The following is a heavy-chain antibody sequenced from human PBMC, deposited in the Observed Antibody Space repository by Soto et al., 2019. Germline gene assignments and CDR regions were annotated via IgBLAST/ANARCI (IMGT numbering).Heavy chain of an antibody. Sequence: SETLSLTCAVYGGSFTGYYWSWIRQPPGKGLEWIGEINHSGSTNYNPSLKSRVTISVDTSKNQFSLKLSSVTAADTAVYYCARNGSYYDFWSGYYFGGGMDVWGQGTTVTVSS. V-gene: IGHV4-34*01. J-gene: IGHJ6*02. CDR2: INHSGST. D-gene: IGHD3-3*01. CDR3: ARNGSYYDFWSGYYFGGGMDV. CDR1: GGSFTGYY.